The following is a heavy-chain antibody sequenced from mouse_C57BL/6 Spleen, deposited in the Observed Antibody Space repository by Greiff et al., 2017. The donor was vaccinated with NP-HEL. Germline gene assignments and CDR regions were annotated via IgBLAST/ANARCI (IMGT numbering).Heavy chain of an antibody. D-gene: IGHD1-1*01. J-gene: IGHJ4*01. CDR2: IWSGGST. Sequence: VKLVESGPGLVQPSQSLSITCTVSGFSLTSYGVHWVRQSPGKGLEWLGVIWSGGSTDYNAAFISRLSISKDNSKSQVFFKMNSLQADDTAIYYCARNWGSSSYYAMDYWGQGTSVTVSS. CDR3: ARNWGSSSYYAMDY. CDR1: GFSLTSYG. V-gene: IGHV2-2*01.